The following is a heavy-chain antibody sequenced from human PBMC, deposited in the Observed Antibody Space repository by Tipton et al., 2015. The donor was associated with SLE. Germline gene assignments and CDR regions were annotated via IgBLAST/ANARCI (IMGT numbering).Heavy chain of an antibody. CDR1: GGSISSNNYY. V-gene: IGHV4-39*07. D-gene: IGHD3-3*01. Sequence: TLSLTCTVSGGSISSNNYYWGWIRQPPGKGLEWIGSIYYSGTTYYNPSLKSRVTISVVTSKNQFSLRLRSVTAADTAVYYCARVTPVKRFLEWLSNWFDPWGQGTLVTVSS. CDR3: ARVTPVKRFLEWLSNWFDP. J-gene: IGHJ5*02. CDR2: IYYSGTT.